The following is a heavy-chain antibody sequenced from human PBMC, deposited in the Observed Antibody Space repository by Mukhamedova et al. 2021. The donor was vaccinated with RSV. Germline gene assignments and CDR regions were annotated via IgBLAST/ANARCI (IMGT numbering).Heavy chain of an antibody. J-gene: IGHJ4*02. V-gene: IGHV3-9*01. CDR3: TKGVNYEWITGRGGIDY. Sequence: GKGRFTISRDNAKNSLYLQMNSLRAEDTALYYCTKGVNYEWITGRGGIDYWGQGTLVTVSS. D-gene: IGHD1-7*01.